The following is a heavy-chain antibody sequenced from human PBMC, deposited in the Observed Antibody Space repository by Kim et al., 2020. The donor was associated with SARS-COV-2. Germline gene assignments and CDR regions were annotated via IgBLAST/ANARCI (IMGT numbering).Heavy chain of an antibody. J-gene: IGHJ3*02. CDR3: ARGRGYGSGSYYNRDDAFDI. V-gene: IGHV4-34*01. Sequence: RVTISVDTSKNQFSLKLSSVTAADTAVYYCARGRGYGSGSYYNRDDAFDIWGQGTMVTVSS. D-gene: IGHD3-10*01.